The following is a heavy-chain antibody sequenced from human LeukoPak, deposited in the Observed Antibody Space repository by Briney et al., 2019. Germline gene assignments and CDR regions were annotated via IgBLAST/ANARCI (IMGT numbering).Heavy chain of an antibody. V-gene: IGHV3-9*01. J-gene: IGHJ4*02. CDR1: GFTFDDFA. CDR3: AKTSVPGLPESHFDY. D-gene: IGHD2-8*02. Sequence: PGGSLRLSCAASGFTFDDFAMHWARQAPGKGLEWVSGISWNSGSIGYADSVKGRFTISRDNAKNSLYLQMNSLRAEDTALYYCAKTSVPGLPESHFDYWGQGTLVTVSS. CDR2: ISWNSGSI.